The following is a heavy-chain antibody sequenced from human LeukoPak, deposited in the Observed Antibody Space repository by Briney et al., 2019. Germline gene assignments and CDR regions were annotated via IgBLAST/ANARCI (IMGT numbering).Heavy chain of an antibody. CDR3: ARDLYGARRGYYYMDV. V-gene: IGHV3-48*03. CDR1: ERTFSSYD. Sequence: PGRSLRLSSVAAERTFSSYDMNRVCQAPGQGMGCVSYISSSGSAIFYADSVKGRFTISRDNDKNSLYLQMNSMRGGDTAVYYCARDLYGARRGYYYMDVWGKGTTVTVSS. J-gene: IGHJ6*03. CDR2: ISSSGSAI. D-gene: IGHD4-17*01.